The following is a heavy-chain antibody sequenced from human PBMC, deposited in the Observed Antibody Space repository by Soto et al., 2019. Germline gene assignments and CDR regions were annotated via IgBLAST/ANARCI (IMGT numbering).Heavy chain of an antibody. J-gene: IGHJ6*02. CDR2: IYSGGST. Sequence: SETLSLTCTVSGGFVNSDTHSWSWIRQTPGKRLEWIGFIYSGGSTKNPSLRSRVTMSVDTSKNQFSLKLRSVIVADTAVYHCARFVRSCSATTCSTRADVWGQGITVTAP. CDR3: ARFVRSCSATTCSTRADV. V-gene: IGHV4-61*01. CDR1: GGFVNSDTHS. D-gene: IGHD2-2*01.